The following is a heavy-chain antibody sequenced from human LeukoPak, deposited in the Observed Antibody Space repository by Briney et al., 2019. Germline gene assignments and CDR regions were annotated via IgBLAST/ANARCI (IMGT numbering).Heavy chain of an antibody. CDR1: GFTFSSYG. J-gene: IGHJ4*02. V-gene: IGHV3-30*02. CDR2: IRYDGSKK. CDR3: VRTGDTERFDY. Sequence: NPGGSLILSCAASGFTFSSYGMHWVRQAPGKGLEWVALIRYDGSKKDYADSVKGRFTISRDNSKNTLYLQMNSLRAEDTAMYYCVRTGDTERFDYWGQGTLVTVSS. D-gene: IGHD3/OR15-3a*01.